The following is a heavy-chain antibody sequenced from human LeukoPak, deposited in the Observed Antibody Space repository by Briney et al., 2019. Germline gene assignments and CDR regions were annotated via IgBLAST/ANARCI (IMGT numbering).Heavy chain of an antibody. CDR2: ISGSGGST. J-gene: IGHJ3*02. CDR3: GRIRGDRHSSGWSDSFDI. Sequence: PGGSLRLSCAASGFPFNTYAMSWVRQAPGKGLEWVSAISGSGGSTYYADSVKGRFTISRDNSKNTLYLQMNSLRAEDTALYYCGRIRGDRHSSGWSDSFDIWGQGTMVTVSS. V-gene: IGHV3-23*01. D-gene: IGHD6-19*01. CDR1: GFPFNTYA.